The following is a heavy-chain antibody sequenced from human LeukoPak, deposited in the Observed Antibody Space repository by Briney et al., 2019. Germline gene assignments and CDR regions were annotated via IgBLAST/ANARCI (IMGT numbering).Heavy chain of an antibody. CDR2: IKQDGSEK. CDR3: ARVGNGYSYGS. V-gene: IGHV3-7*01. D-gene: IGHD5-18*01. Sequence: GGSLRLSCAASGFTSSSYWMSWVRQAPGKGLEWVANIKQDGSEKYYVDSVKGRFTISRDNAKNSLYLQMNSLRAEDTAVYYCARVGNGYSYGSWGQGTLVTVSS. J-gene: IGHJ4*02. CDR1: GFTSSSYW.